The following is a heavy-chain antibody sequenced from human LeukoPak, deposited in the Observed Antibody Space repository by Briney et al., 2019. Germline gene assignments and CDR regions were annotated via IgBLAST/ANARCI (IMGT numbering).Heavy chain of an antibody. V-gene: IGHV3-23*01. CDR1: GFTFNNYA. CDR2: ISGTGRTT. J-gene: IGHJ4*02. CDR3: AKDSYISGWYIDY. Sequence: PGGSLRVSCAASGFTFNNYAMSWVRQAPGKRLEWVSAISGTGRTTYYADSVKGRFIISRDNSKSTLFLQMHSLRAEDTAVYYCAKDSYISGWYIDYWGQGSLVTVSS. D-gene: IGHD6-19*01.